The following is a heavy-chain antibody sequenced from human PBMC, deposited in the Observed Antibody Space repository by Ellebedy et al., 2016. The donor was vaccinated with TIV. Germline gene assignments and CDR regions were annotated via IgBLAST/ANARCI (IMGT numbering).Heavy chain of an antibody. Sequence: GGSLRLXXAASGFTFSSYSMNWVRQAPGKGLEWVSSISSSSSYIYYADSVKGRFTISRDNAKNSLYLQMNSLRAEDTAVYYCAKDRYGAFDIWGQGTMVTVSS. J-gene: IGHJ3*02. CDR3: AKDRYGAFDI. CDR2: ISSSSSYI. CDR1: GFTFSSYS. V-gene: IGHV3-21*01. D-gene: IGHD3-16*02.